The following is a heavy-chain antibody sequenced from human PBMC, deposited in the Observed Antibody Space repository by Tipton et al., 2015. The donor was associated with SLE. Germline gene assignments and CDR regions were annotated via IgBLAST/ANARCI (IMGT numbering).Heavy chain of an antibody. D-gene: IGHD3-22*01. J-gene: IGHJ4*02. Sequence: SLRLSCAASGFTFSSYAMSWVRQAPGKGLEWVSAISGSGGSTYYADSVKGRFTISRDNSKNTLYLQMNSLRAEDTAVYYCAKVGYYDSSGYPKEGYFDYWGQGTLVTVSS. V-gene: IGHV3-23*01. CDR3: AKVGYYDSSGYPKEGYFDY. CDR2: ISGSGGST. CDR1: GFTFSSYA.